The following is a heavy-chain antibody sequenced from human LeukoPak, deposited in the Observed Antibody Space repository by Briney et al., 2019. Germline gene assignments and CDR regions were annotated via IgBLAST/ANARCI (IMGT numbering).Heavy chain of an antibody. Sequence: GGSLRLSCAASGLTFSSYAMSWVRQAPGKGLEWVSAISGSGGSTYYADSVKGRFTISRDNSKNTLYLQMNSLRAEDTAVYYCAKDRLEGNWFDPWGQGTLVTVSS. J-gene: IGHJ5*02. CDR1: GLTFSSYA. V-gene: IGHV3-23*01. D-gene: IGHD1-1*01. CDR3: AKDRLEGNWFDP. CDR2: ISGSGGST.